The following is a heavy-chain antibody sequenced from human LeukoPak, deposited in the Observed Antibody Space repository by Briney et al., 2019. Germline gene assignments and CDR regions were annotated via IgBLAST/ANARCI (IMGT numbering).Heavy chain of an antibody. J-gene: IGHJ4*02. CDR3: GRLRGAMTTVTSNFDY. V-gene: IGHV4-39*01. Sequence: SETLSLTFTVSGGSIIGSTYYWGWIRQPPGKGLEWIGSAFYSGDTYYKSSLKSRVTISVDTSKNQFSLKLSSVTAADTAVYYCGRLRGAMTTVTSNFDYWGQGTLVTVSS. D-gene: IGHD4-17*01. CDR2: AFYSGDT. CDR1: GGSIIGSTYY.